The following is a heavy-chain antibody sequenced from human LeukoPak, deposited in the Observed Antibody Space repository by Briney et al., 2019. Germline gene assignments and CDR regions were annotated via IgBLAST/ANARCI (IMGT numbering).Heavy chain of an antibody. Sequence: GGSLRLSCAASGFTVSSNYMSWVRQAPGKGLEWVSVIYSGGSTYYADSVKGRFTISRDNSKSTLYLQMNSLRAEDTAVYYCARDVAFYGSGSYWVPAFDYWGQGTLVTVSS. V-gene: IGHV3-66*01. CDR2: IYSGGST. CDR1: GFTVSSNY. D-gene: IGHD3-10*01. CDR3: ARDVAFYGSGSYWVPAFDY. J-gene: IGHJ4*02.